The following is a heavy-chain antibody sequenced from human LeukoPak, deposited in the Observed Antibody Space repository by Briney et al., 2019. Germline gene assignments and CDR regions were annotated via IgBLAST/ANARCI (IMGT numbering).Heavy chain of an antibody. CDR1: GGTFSSYA. Sequence: SVKVSCKASGGTFSSYAISWVRQAPGQGLEWMGGIIPIFGTANYAQKFQGRVTITADESTSTAYMELSSLRSDDTAVYYCARDRLRWDPGPLDYWGQGTLVTVSS. V-gene: IGHV1-69*01. D-gene: IGHD2-21*01. CDR2: IIPIFGTA. J-gene: IGHJ4*02. CDR3: ARDRLRWDPGPLDY.